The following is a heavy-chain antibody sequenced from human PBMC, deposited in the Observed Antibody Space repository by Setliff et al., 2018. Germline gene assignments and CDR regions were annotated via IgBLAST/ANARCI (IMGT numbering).Heavy chain of an antibody. D-gene: IGHD2-2*02. CDR2: IKSKTDGGTT. CDR1: GFTFNNAW. Sequence: GGSLRLSCAASGFTFNNAWMSWVRQAPGKGLEWVGRIKSKTDGGTTDYAAPVKGRFTISRDDSKNTLYLQMSSLKTEDTAMYYCTTDRAACSGSSCYNGFDVWGQGTMVTVSS. J-gene: IGHJ3*01. CDR3: TTDRAACSGSSCYNGFDV. V-gene: IGHV3-15*01.